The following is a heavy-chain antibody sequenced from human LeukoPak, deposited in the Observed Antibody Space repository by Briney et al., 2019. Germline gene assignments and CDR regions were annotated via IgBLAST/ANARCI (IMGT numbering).Heavy chain of an antibody. CDR3: ARVYIYGRSYFDY. V-gene: IGHV4-38-2*02. J-gene: IGHJ4*02. CDR1: GFSISSGFY. CDR2: IHGGGST. Sequence: SETLPLTCTVSGFSISSGFYWGWIRQPPGKGLEWIGTIHGGGSTNYNPSLKSRVTISVDTSKNQFSLNLSSVTVADTAIYYCARVYIYGRSYFDYWGQGTLVTVSS. D-gene: IGHD4-17*01.